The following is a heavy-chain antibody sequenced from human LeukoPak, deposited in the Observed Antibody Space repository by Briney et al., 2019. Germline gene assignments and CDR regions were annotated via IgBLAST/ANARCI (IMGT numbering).Heavy chain of an antibody. D-gene: IGHD6-19*01. CDR3: ARDDQTRSSSGLALFDY. CDR2: ISSSGSTI. Sequence: GSLRLSCAASGFTVSSNYMSWVRQAPGKGLEWVSYISSSGSTIYYADSVKGRFTISRDNAKNSLYLQMNSLRAEDTAVYYCARDDQTRSSSGLALFDYWGQGTLITVSS. V-gene: IGHV3-48*04. CDR1: GFTVSSNY. J-gene: IGHJ4*02.